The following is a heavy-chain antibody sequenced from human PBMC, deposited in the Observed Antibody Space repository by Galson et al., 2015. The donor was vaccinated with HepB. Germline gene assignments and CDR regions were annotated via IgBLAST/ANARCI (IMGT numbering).Heavy chain of an antibody. CDR2: IYPGDSNT. CDR1: GYSFTSYW. J-gene: IGHJ4*02. D-gene: IGHD2-21*02. V-gene: IGHV5-51*01. Sequence: QSGAEVKKPGESLKISCKGSGYSFTSYWIGWVRQMPGKGLEWMGIIYPGDSNTNYSPSFQGHVTISADKSISTAYLQWSSLKASDTAMYYCARHRDVTAIAGDYFDYWGQGTLVTVSS. CDR3: ARHRDVTAIAGDYFDY.